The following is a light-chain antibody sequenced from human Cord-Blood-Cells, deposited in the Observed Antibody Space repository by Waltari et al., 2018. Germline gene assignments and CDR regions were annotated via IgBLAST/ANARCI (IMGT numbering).Light chain of an antibody. CDR3: QQSYSTPFT. V-gene: IGKV1-39*01. J-gene: IGKJ3*01. Sequence: DIPMTQSPSSLSASVADRVTITCRASQSISSYLNWYQQKPGKAPKLLIYAASSLQSGVPSRFSGSGSGTDFTLTISSLQPEDFATYYCQQSYSTPFTFGPGTKVDIK. CDR1: QSISSY. CDR2: AAS.